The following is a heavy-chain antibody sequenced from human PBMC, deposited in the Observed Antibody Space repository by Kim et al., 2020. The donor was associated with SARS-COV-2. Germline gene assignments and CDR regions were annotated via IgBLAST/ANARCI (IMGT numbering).Heavy chain of an antibody. V-gene: IGHV3-30*04. CDR1: GFTFSTCT. D-gene: IGHD3-16*01. CDR2: IFFDGLNK. Sequence: GGSLRLSCAASGFTFSTCTMHWVRQAPGRGLEWVALIFFDGLNKYYADSVKGRFTISRDNSENTLFLQMNSLRADDTAVYYCAREVGDFDSWGQGTLVTVSS. CDR3: AREVGDFDS. J-gene: IGHJ4*02.